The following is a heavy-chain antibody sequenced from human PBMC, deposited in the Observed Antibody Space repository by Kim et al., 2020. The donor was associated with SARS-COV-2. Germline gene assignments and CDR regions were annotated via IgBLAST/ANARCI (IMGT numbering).Heavy chain of an antibody. V-gene: IGHV3-15*01. CDR1: GFTFSNAW. Sequence: GGSLRLSCAASGFTFSNAWMSWVRQAPGKGLEWVGRIKSKTDGGTTDYAAPVKGRFTISRDDSKNTLYLQMNSLKTEDTAVYYCTTLSTFTYSSSWHRDPVTDYYYGMDVWGQGTTVTVSS. D-gene: IGHD6-13*01. J-gene: IGHJ6*02. CDR2: IKSKTDGGTT. CDR3: TTLSTFTYSSSWHRDPVTDYYYGMDV.